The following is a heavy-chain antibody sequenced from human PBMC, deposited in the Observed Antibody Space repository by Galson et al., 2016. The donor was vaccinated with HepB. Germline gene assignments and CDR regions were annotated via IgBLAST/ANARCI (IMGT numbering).Heavy chain of an antibody. CDR1: GGSFSGYY. Sequence: TLSLTCAVYGGSFSGYYWTWIRQSPGKGLEYIGEINRSGGTNSNPSLESRVTISVDTSKSQFSLKMKSVTAADTAVYYCARGLFLRRSGRDGYYGMDVWGLGTTVTVSS. CDR2: INRSGGT. V-gene: IGHV4-34*01. CDR3: ARGLFLRRSGRDGYYGMDV. D-gene: IGHD3-10*01. J-gene: IGHJ6*02.